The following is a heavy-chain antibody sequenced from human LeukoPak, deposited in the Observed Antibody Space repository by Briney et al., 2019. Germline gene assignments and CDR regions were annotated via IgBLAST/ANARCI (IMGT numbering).Heavy chain of an antibody. CDR1: GGSISSHY. V-gene: IGHV4-59*08. CDR3: ARLTSRIADYYDSSGYYV. J-gene: IGHJ4*02. CDR2: IYYSGST. Sequence: PSETLSLTCTVSGGSISSHYWSWIRQPPGKGLEWIGYIYYSGSTNYNPSLKSRVTISVDTSKNQFSLKLSSVTAADTAVYYCARLTSRIADYYDSSGYYVWGQGTLVTVSS. D-gene: IGHD3-22*01.